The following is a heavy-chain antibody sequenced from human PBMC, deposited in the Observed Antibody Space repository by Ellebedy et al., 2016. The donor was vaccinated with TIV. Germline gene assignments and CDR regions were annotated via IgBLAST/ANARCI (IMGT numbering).Heavy chain of an antibody. J-gene: IGHJ6*02. CDR1: GFNFSSCG. CDR2: IWYDVSNK. Sequence: PGGSLRLSCAASGFNFSSCGMHWVRQAPGKGLEWVAVIWYDVSNKYYADSVKGRFTISRDNSKNTVYLQMNSLRAEDTAVYYCARPPIVAAGTGWEDYYYYNMDVWGQGTTVTVSS. V-gene: IGHV3-33*01. CDR3: ARPPIVAAGTGWEDYYYYNMDV. D-gene: IGHD6-13*01.